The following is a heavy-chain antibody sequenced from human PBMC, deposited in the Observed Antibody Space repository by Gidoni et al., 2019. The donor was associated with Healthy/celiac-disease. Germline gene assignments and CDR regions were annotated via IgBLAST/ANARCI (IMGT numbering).Heavy chain of an antibody. CDR3: ARVSVYCSGGSCYLNWFDP. V-gene: IGHV4-59*01. Sequence: QVQLQESGPGLVKPSETLSLTCTVSGGSISSYYWSWIRQPPGKGLEWIGYIYYSGSTNYNPSLKSRVTISVDTSKNQFSLKLSSVTAADTAVYYCARVSVYCSGGSCYLNWFDPWGQGTLVTVSS. D-gene: IGHD2-15*01. J-gene: IGHJ5*02. CDR1: GGSISSYY. CDR2: IYYSGST.